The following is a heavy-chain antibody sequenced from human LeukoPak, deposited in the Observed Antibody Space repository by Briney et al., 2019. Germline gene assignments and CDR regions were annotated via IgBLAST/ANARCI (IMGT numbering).Heavy chain of an antibody. CDR1: GFTFSSYG. CDR3: AKATGTLGN. Sequence: GGTLRLSCAASGFTFSSYGMSWVRQAPGKGLEWVSFISGSGGNTYYTDSVKGRFTISRDNSKNTLYLQMNSLTAEDTAIYYCAKATGTLGNWGQGTLVTVSS. CDR2: ISGSGGNT. J-gene: IGHJ4*02. V-gene: IGHV3-23*01. D-gene: IGHD1-1*01.